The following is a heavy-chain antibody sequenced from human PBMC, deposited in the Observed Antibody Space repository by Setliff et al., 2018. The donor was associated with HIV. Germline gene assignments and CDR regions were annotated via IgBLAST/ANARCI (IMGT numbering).Heavy chain of an antibody. CDR1: GYSFSNYW. V-gene: IGHV5-51*01. J-gene: IGHJ1*01. D-gene: IGHD2-15*01. Sequence: PGESLKISCKGFGYSFSNYWIGWVRQMAGKGLEWMGIIYPDDSDIRYSPSFQGQVTISVDKSINTAYLQWTSLKASDTGMYYCAGAAIGYCSGGSCYTTEYFQHWGQGTLVTVSS. CDR3: AGAAIGYCSGGSCYTTEYFQH. CDR2: IYPDDSDI.